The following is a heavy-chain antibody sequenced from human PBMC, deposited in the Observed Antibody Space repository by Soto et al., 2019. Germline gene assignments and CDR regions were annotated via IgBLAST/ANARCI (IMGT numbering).Heavy chain of an antibody. V-gene: IGHV4-39*01. Sequence: SETLSLTCTVSGDSISSSNYCCGWIRQPPGKGLEWIGTIFYSGSTYYNPSLKSRVTISVDTSKNQFSLRLISVTAADTALYYCARRYGWLYFDYWGQGSLVTVSS. D-gene: IGHD6-19*01. CDR3: ARRYGWLYFDY. CDR2: IFYSGST. J-gene: IGHJ4*02. CDR1: GDSISSSNYC.